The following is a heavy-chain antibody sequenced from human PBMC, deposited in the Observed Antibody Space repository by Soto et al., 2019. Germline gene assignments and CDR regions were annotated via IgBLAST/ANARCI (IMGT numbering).Heavy chain of an antibody. CDR1: DDFISSYY. D-gene: IGHD3-9*01. CDR3: ARSDYEILTGSYAMDV. J-gene: IGHJ6*02. V-gene: IGHV4-4*07. Sequence: QVQLQESGPRLVKPSETLSLTCTVSDDFISSYYWNWIRQPAGKGLEWIGLVSTSGATNYNPSLESRVTRSVDTTKKQFSLKLTSVTAADTAVYFCARSDYEILTGSYAMDVWGQGTTVTVSS. CDR2: VSTSGAT.